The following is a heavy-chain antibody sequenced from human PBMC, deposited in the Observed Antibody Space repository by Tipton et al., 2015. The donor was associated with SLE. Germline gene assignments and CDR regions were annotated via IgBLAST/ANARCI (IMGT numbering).Heavy chain of an antibody. J-gene: IGHJ6*04. D-gene: IGHD6-13*01. V-gene: IGHV3-21*01. CDR2: ISSSSSYI. CDR1: GFTFSSYS. CDR3: ARIPGIAAAGTVDV. Sequence: GSLRLSCAASGFTFSSYSMNWVRQAPGKGLEWVSSISSSSSYIYYADSVKGRFTISRDNAKNSLYLQMNSLRAEDTAVYYCARIPGIAAAGTVDVWGKGTTVTVSS.